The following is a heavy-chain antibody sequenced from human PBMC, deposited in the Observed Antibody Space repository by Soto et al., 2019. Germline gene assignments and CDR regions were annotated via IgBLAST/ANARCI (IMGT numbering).Heavy chain of an antibody. V-gene: IGHV4-59*01. CDR2: IYYSGST. CDR3: ARDRDNWNRNWFDP. Sequence: SESLSLTCPVSGCSIRSYYWSWIRQPPGKGLEWIGYIYYSGSTNYNPSLKSRVTISVDTSKNQFSLKLSSVTAADTAVYYCARDRDNWNRNWFDPWGQGTLVTVSS. CDR1: GCSIRSYY. J-gene: IGHJ5*02. D-gene: IGHD1-20*01.